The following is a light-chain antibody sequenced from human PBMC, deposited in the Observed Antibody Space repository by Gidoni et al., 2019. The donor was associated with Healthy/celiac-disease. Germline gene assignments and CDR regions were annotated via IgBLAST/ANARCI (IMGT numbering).Light chain of an antibody. J-gene: IGKJ1*01. CDR2: LGS. CDR1: QSLLHSNGYNY. V-gene: IGKV2-28*01. CDR3: MQALQTPPT. Sequence: DSVMTQSPLSLTVTPGEPASISCRSSQSLLHSNGYNYLDWYLQKPGQSPQLLIYLGSNRASGVPDRFSGSGSGTDFTLKISRVEAEDVGVYYCMQALQTPPTFGQGTKVEIK.